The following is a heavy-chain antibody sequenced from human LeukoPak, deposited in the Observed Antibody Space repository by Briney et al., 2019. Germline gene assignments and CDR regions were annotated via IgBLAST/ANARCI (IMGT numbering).Heavy chain of an antibody. CDR1: GFTYSDYY. J-gene: IGHJ6*02. D-gene: IGHD3-10*01. V-gene: IGHV3-11*04. CDR3: ARDLEGFGDPPYYWGMDV. CDR2: ISSSGSTI. Sequence: PGGSLRLSCAASGFTYSDYYMSWIHQAPGKGLEWVSYISSSGSTIYYADSVKGRFTISRDNSKNTLYLQMNSLRAEDTAVYYCARDLEGFGDPPYYWGMDVWGQGTTVTVSS.